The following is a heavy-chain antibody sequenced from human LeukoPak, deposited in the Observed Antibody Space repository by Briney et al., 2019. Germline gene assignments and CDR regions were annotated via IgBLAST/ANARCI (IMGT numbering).Heavy chain of an antibody. CDR3: ARLVEGITIFGVVPPAFDI. V-gene: IGHV4-59*08. D-gene: IGHD3-3*01. CDR2: IYYSGST. Sequence: SETPSLTCTVSGGSISSYYWSWIRQPPGKGLEWIGYIYYSGSTNYNPSLKSRVTISVDTSKNQFSLKLSSVTAADTAVYYCARLVEGITIFGVVPPAFDIWGQGTMVTVSS. CDR1: GGSISSYY. J-gene: IGHJ3*02.